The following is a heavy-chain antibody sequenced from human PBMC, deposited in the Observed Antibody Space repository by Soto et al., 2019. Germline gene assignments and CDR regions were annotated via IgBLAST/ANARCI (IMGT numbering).Heavy chain of an antibody. J-gene: IGHJ4*02. CDR2: IIPIFGTA. CDR1: GGTFSSYA. V-gene: IGHV1-69*01. D-gene: IGHD6-6*01. CDR3: ARMSLEYSSSAYVDY. Sequence: QVQLVQSGAEVKKPGSSVKVSCKASGGTFSSYAISWVRQAPGQGLEWMGGIIPIFGTANYAQKFQGRVTITADECTSTAYMEPSSLGSEDTAVYYCARMSLEYSSSAYVDYWGQGTLVTVSS.